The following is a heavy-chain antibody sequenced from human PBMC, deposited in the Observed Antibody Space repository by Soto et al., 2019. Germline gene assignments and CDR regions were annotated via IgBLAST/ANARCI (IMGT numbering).Heavy chain of an antibody. CDR1: GFSLNINGVG. D-gene: IGHD1-26*01. CDR3: ARIVGASNYYYYYGMDV. Sequence: GAELGNPTQTLALNCTFSGFSLNINGVGVGWIRQPPGKALEWLALIYWNDDKRYSPSLKSRLTITQDTSKNQVVLTMTNMDPVDTATYYCARIVGASNYYYYYGMDVWGQGTTVTVSS. V-gene: IGHV2-5*01. J-gene: IGHJ6*02. CDR2: IYWNDDK.